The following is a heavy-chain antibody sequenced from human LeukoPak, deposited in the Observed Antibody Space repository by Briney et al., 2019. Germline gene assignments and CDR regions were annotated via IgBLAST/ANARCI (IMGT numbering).Heavy chain of an antibody. V-gene: IGHV4-61*02. CDR3: ARGQEGVGDY. CDR1: GGSISSGSYY. D-gene: IGHD2-15*01. J-gene: IGHJ4*02. CDR2: IYTSGST. Sequence: PSQTLSLTCTVSGGSISSGSYYWSWIRQPAGKGLGWIGRIYTSGSTNYNPSLKSRVTISVDTSKNQFSLKLSSVTAADTALYYCARGQEGVGDYWGQGTLVTVSS.